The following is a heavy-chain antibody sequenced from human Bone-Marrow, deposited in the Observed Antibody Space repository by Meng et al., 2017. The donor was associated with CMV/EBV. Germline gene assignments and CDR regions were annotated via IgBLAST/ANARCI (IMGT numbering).Heavy chain of an antibody. V-gene: IGHV1-2*02. CDR3: ARALLLWFGEVIDDQPDYDY. J-gene: IGHJ4*02. Sequence: ASVKVSCKASGYTFTGYYMHWVRQAPGQGLEWMGWINPNSGGTNYAQKFQGRVTMTRDTSISTAYMELSRLRSDDTAVYYGARALLLWFGEVIDDQPDYDYWGQGPLVTVSS. CDR2: INPNSGGT. D-gene: IGHD3-10*01. CDR1: GYTFTGYY.